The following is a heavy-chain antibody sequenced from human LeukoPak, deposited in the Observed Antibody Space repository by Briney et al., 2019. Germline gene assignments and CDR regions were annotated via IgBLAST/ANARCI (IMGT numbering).Heavy chain of an antibody. Sequence: ASVKVSCKASGYTFTGYYMHWVRQAPGQGLEWMGWISGYNGHTKYGQDFQGRVTMTTDTSTTTAYMELRSLRSADTAVYYCARGGRGGSNHFDYWGQGTLVTVSS. D-gene: IGHD1-26*01. J-gene: IGHJ4*02. CDR3: ARGGRGGSNHFDY. CDR1: GYTFTGYY. V-gene: IGHV1-18*04. CDR2: ISGYNGHT.